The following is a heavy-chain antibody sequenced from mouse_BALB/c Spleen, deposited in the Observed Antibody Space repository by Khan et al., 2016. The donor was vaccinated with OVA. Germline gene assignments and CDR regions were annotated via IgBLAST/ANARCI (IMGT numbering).Heavy chain of an antibody. J-gene: IGHJ3*01. V-gene: IGHV3-2*02. CDR2: ISYSGDT. CDR1: GYSITRAYA. D-gene: IGHD2-3*01. Sequence: EVKLQESGPGLVKPSQSLSLTCTVTGYSITRAYAWNWIRQFPGNKLEWMGYISYSGDTSYNPSLKSRISVTRDTSKNQFVLQLNSGTTEDTATYYCAMGRTYWGQGTLVAVSA. CDR3: AMGRTY.